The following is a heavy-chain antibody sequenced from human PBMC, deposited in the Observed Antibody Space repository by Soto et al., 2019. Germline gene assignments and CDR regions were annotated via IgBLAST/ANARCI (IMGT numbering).Heavy chain of an antibody. Sequence: SETLSLTCTVSGGSISSGDYYWSWIRQPPGKGLEWIGYIYYSGSTYYNPSLKSRVTISVDTSKSQFSLKLSYVTAADTAVYYCARESGYYDSSGYTRRIDYWGQGTLVTVSS. CDR2: IYYSGST. CDR3: ARESGYYDSSGYTRRIDY. D-gene: IGHD3-22*01. J-gene: IGHJ4*02. V-gene: IGHV4-30-4*01. CDR1: GGSISSGDYY.